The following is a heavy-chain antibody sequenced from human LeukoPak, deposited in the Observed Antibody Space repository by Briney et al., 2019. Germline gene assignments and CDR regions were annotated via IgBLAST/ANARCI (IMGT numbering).Heavy chain of an antibody. CDR1: GGSISSSSYY. Sequence: SETLSLTCTVSGGSISSSSYYWGWLRQPPGKGLEWIGSMYYSGSTYYNPSLKSRITISVDTSKNQFSLKLSSATAADTAVYYCAGQCSGGTCGFDYWGQGTLVTVSS. J-gene: IGHJ4*02. CDR2: MYYSGST. CDR3: AGQCSGGTCGFDY. V-gene: IGHV4-39*01. D-gene: IGHD2-15*01.